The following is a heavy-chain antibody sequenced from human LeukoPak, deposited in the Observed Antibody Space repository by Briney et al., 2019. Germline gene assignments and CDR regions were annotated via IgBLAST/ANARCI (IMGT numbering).Heavy chain of an antibody. D-gene: IGHD6-13*01. CDR3: ARSFSSWYEN. J-gene: IGHJ4*02. Sequence: SETLSLTCAVYGGSFSGYYWSWIRQPPGKGLEWIGEINHSGSTNYNPSLKSRVTISVDTSKNQFSLKLSSVTAADTAVYYCARSFSSWYENWGQGTLVTVSS. CDR2: INHSGST. CDR1: GGSFSGYY. V-gene: IGHV4-34*01.